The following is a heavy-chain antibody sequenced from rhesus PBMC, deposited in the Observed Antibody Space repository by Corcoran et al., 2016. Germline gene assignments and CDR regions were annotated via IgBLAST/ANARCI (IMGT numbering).Heavy chain of an antibody. CDR1: GFPFTTYW. D-gene: IGHD3-3*01. J-gene: IGHJ4*01. CDR3: AKSGAYKRLDY. CDR2: VDTSGNNA. Sequence: EVQLVQSGGGLAKPGGCLRLSCAASGFPFTTYWMNCVRQTPRGGLEPLSFVDTSGNNAYYAASVKGRFTMSRDNSNNMLFLQMNSLRPEDTAIYFCAKSGAYKRLDYWGQGVLVTVSS. V-gene: IGHV3S42*01.